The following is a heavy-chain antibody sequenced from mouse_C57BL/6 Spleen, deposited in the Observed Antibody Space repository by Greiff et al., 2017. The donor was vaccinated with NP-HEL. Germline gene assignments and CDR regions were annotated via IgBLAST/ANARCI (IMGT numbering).Heavy chain of an antibody. CDR3: ARYGDQYYFDY. Sequence: QVQLQQPGAELVKPGASVKLSCKASGYTFTSYWMHWVKQRPGRGLERIGRIDPNSGGTKYNEKFKSKATLTVDKPSSTAYRQLSSLTSEDSAVYYCARYGDQYYFDYWGQGTTLTVSS. J-gene: IGHJ2*01. V-gene: IGHV1-72*01. CDR2: IDPNSGGT. D-gene: IGHD2-13*01. CDR1: GYTFTSYW.